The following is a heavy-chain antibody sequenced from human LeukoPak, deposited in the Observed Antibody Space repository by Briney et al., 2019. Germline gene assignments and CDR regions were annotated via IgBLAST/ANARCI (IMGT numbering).Heavy chain of an antibody. CDR1: GGSISSYY. J-gene: IGHJ4*02. D-gene: IGHD3-10*01. CDR3: ARMDYYGSGSYYFDY. V-gene: IGHV4-59*08. CDR2: IYYSGST. Sequence: SETLSLTCTVSGGSISSYYWSWIWQPPGKGLEWIGYIYYSGSTNYNPSLKSRVTISVDTSKNQFSLKLSSVTAADTAVYYCARMDYYGSGSYYFDYWGQGTLVTVSS.